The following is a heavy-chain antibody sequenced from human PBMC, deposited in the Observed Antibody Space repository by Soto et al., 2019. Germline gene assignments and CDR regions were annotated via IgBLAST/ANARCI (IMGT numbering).Heavy chain of an antibody. J-gene: IGHJ6*04. CDR1: GGTFSSYA. V-gene: IGHV1-69*13. D-gene: IGHD3-16*01. CDR3: AGSPGERLGGPRYYYSGMDV. CDR2: IIPIFGTA. Sequence: GSSVKVSCKASGGTFSSYAISWVRQAPGQGLEWMGGIIPIFGTANYAQKFQGRVTITADESTSTAYMELSSLRSEDTAVYYCAGSPGERLGGPRYYYSGMDVGGKGPRVPVPS.